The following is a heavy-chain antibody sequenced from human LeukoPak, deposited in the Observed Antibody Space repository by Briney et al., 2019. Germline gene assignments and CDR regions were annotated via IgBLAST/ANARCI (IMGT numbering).Heavy chain of an antibody. D-gene: IGHD3-22*01. J-gene: IGHJ4*02. CDR1: GFTFSNAW. Sequence: GGSLRLSCAASGFTFSNAWMNWVRQAPGKGLEWVSGISGSGGSTYHADSVKGRFTISRDNSKNTLYLQMNSLRVEDTAVYYCAKLRRTMIVVVITGDFDYWGQGTLVTVSS. CDR2: ISGSGGST. V-gene: IGHV3-23*01. CDR3: AKLRRTMIVVVITGDFDY.